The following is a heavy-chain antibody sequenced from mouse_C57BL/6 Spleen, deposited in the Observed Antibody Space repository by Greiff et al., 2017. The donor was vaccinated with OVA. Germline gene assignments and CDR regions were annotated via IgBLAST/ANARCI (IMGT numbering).Heavy chain of an antibody. CDR2: IHPNSGST. J-gene: IGHJ4*01. V-gene: IGHV1-64*01. CDR1: GYTFTSYW. Sequence: QVQLQQPGAELVKPGASVKLSCKASGYTFTSYWMHWVKQRPGQGLEWIGMIHPNSGSTNYNEKFKSKATLTVDKSSSTAYMQLSSLTSEDSAVYYCARSFEGYLYYYAMDYWGQGTSVTVSS. CDR3: ARSFEGYLYYYAMDY. D-gene: IGHD2-3*01.